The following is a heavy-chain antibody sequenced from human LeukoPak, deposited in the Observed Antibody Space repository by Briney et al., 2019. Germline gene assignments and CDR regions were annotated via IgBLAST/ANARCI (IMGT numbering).Heavy chain of an antibody. J-gene: IGHJ4*02. Sequence: GGSLRLSCSASGFTVSSNYMSWVRQAPGKGLEWVSGISGNGGSTYYADSVKGRFTTSRDNSKNTLYLQMNSLRADDTAVYSCAKRSHGSGSYYPPLPFDYWGQGTLVTVSS. CDR2: ISGNGGST. V-gene: IGHV3-23*01. D-gene: IGHD3-10*01. CDR1: GFTVSSNY. CDR3: AKRSHGSGSYYPPLPFDY.